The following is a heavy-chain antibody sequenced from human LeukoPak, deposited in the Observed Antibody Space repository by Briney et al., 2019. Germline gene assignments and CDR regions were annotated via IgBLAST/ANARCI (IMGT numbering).Heavy chain of an antibody. CDR1: GGSISSSSYY. D-gene: IGHD2-15*01. J-gene: IGHJ5*02. CDR3: ARGLAEIVVVVAAKNWFDP. V-gene: IGHV4-39*07. CDR2: IYYSGST. Sequence: SETLSLTCTVSGGSISSSSYYWGWIRQPPGKGLEWIGSIYYSGSTNYNPSLKSRVTISVDTSKNQFSLKLSSVTAADTAVYYCARGLAEIVVVVAAKNWFDPWGQGTLVTVSS.